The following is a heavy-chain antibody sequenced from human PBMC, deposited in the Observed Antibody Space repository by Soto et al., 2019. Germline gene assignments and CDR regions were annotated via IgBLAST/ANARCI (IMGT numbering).Heavy chain of an antibody. CDR2: ISHIETT. V-gene: IGHV4-4*02. J-gene: IGHJ4*02. CDR1: GASVSSGHW. Sequence: SETLSLTCAVSGASVSSGHWWTWVRQPPGKGLEWIGEISHIETTNYNPSLRSRVTISVDKPRNQFSLKLTSVTAADTAVYYCARGPGADKVDYWGQGTLVTVSS. CDR3: ARGPGADKVDY.